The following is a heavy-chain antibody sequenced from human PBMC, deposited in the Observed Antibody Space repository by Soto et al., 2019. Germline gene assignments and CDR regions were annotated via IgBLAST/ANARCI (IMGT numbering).Heavy chain of an antibody. D-gene: IGHD3-3*01. V-gene: IGHV4-31*03. J-gene: IGHJ4*02. CDR1: GGSISSGTSY. CDR3: ARATETPLIIGVALPYFFDY. CDR2: IFYSGSF. Sequence: PSETLSLTCTVSGGSISSGTSYWSWIRQRPGKGLEWIGYIFYSGSFYYTPSLRGRVMILADTSKNQFTLRLSSVTAADTAVYYCARATETPLIIGVALPYFFDYCGQVALVTVSS.